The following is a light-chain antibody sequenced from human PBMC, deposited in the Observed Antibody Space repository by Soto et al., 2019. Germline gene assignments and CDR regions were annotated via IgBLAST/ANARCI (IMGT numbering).Light chain of an antibody. J-gene: IGLJ1*01. CDR3: SSYTSTSTPV. CDR1: SSDVGVYNY. Sequence: QSALTQPASVSGSPGQSISISCTGTSSDVGVYNYVSWYQQHPGKAPKLMIYEVSNRPSGVSNRFSGYKSGNTASLTISGLQADDEADYYCSSYTSTSTPVFGTGPNVPV. CDR2: EVS. V-gene: IGLV2-14*01.